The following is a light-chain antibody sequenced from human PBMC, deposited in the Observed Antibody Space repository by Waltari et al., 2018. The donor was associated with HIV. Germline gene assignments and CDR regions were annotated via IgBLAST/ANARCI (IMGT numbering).Light chain of an antibody. CDR3: LQDYTYPYT. CDR2: VGS. V-gene: IGKV1-6*01. Sequence: QMTQSPSSLSSSVGDTVTITCRASQDIKTDLAWYQQKPGKAPKLLIYVGSTLQSGVPSRFSGSGSGTDFTLTISNLQPEDFATYYCLQDYTYPYTFGQGTTLDIK. J-gene: IGKJ2*01. CDR1: QDIKTD.